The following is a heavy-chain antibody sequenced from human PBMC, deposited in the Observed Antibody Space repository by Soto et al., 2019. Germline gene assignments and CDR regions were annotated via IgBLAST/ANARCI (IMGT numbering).Heavy chain of an antibody. CDR2: ISAYNGNT. J-gene: IGHJ5*02. CDR1: GYTFTSYG. Sequence: GASVKVSCKASGYTFTSYGISWVRQAPGQGLEWMGWISAYNGNTNYAQKLQGRVTMTTDTSTSTAYMELRSLRSDDTAVYYCARLYRCLEWFPVGFDPWGKGTLVTVSS. D-gene: IGHD3-3*01. V-gene: IGHV1-18*01. CDR3: ARLYRCLEWFPVGFDP.